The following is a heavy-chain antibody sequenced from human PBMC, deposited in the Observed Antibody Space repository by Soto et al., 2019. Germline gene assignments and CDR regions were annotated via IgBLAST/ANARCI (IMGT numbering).Heavy chain of an antibody. Sequence: PGGSLRLSCAASGFTFSSYWMSWVRQAPGKGLERVANIKQDGSEKYYVDSVKGRFTISTDNAKNSLYLQMNSLRAVDTAVYYCASELLLDYYGSGHYYYGMDVWGQGTTVTVSS. CDR2: IKQDGSEK. CDR3: ASELLLDYYGSGHYYYGMDV. D-gene: IGHD3-10*01. CDR1: GFTFSSYW. V-gene: IGHV3-7*04. J-gene: IGHJ6*02.